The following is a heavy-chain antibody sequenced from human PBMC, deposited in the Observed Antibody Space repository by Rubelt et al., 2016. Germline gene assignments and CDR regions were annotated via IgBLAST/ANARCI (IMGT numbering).Heavy chain of an antibody. V-gene: IGHV4-59*08. CDR3: VAQWLVPGDYYYHGMDV. CDR1: GGSISTYY. J-gene: IGHJ6*02. D-gene: IGHD6-19*01. Sequence: QVQLQESGPGLVKPSETLSLTCAVSGGSISTYYWSWIRQPPGKGLEWIGYIYYSGSANYNPSLKSRVTISVDTSKNQFSLKLTSVTATATAVYYCVAQWLVPGDYYYHGMDVWGQGTTVTVSS. CDR2: IYYSGSA.